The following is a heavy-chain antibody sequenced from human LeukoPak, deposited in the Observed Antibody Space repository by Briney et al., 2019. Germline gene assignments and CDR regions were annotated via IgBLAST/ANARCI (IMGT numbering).Heavy chain of an antibody. CDR3: ARDSRDIVATTPPGY. CDR2: ISAYNGNT. J-gene: IGHJ4*02. V-gene: IGHV1-18*01. D-gene: IGHD5-12*01. Sequence: GASVKVSCKASGYTFTSYGISWVRQAPGQGLEWMGWISAYNGNTNYAQKLQGRVTMTTDTSTSTAYMELRSLRSDDTAVYYCARDSRDIVATTPPGYWGQGTLVTVSS. CDR1: GYTFTSYG.